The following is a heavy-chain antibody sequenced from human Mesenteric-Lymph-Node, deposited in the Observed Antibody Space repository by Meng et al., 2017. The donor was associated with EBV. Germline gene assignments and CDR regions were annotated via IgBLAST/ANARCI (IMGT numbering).Heavy chain of an antibody. J-gene: IGHJ5*02. CDR1: GGTFSSYA. Sequence: QVQLVQPGAAGKTPGSSVKVSCKASGGTFSSYAITWVRQAPGQGLEWMGGINSIFGTANYAQKFQGRVTITADKSTSTVYMELSSLRSEDTAVYYCARGSSGWGRWFDPWGQGTLVTVSS. D-gene: IGHD6-19*01. CDR2: INSIFGTA. CDR3: ARGSSGWGRWFDP. V-gene: IGHV1-69*06.